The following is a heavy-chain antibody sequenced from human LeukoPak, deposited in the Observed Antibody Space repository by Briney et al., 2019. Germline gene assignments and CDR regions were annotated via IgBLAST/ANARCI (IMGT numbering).Heavy chain of an antibody. CDR3: ASYEWTDAFDI. CDR1: GGSISSYY. Sequence: NSSETLSLTCTVSGGSISSYYWSWIRQPAGKGLEWIGRIYTSGSTNYNPSLKSRVTMSVDTSKNQFSLKLGSVTAADTAVYYCASYEWTDAFDIWGQGTMVTVSS. CDR2: IYTSGST. J-gene: IGHJ3*02. V-gene: IGHV4-4*07. D-gene: IGHD3-16*01.